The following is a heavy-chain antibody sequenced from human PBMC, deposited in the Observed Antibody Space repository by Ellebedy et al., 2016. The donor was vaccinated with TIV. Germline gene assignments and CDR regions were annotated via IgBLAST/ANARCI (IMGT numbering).Heavy chain of an antibody. Sequence: SETLSLTCTVSGGSISSSSYYWGWIRQPPGKGLEWIGSIYYSGNTYYSPSLKSRVTISVDTSKNQFSLKLSSVTAADTAVYYWARQGDRLAFDIWGQGTMVTVSS. D-gene: IGHD2-21*01. CDR1: GGSISSSSYY. J-gene: IGHJ3*02. CDR3: ARQGDRLAFDI. V-gene: IGHV4-39*01. CDR2: IYYSGNT.